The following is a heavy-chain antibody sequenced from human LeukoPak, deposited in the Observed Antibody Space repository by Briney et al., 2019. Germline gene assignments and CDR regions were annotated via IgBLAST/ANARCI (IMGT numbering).Heavy chain of an antibody. D-gene: IGHD5-24*01. CDR1: GGSLSGYY. Sequence: PSETLSLTCAVYGGSLSGYYWSWIRQPPGKGLEWIGEINHSGSTNYNPSLKSRVTISVDTSKNQFSLKLSSVTAAGTAVYYCARGFGAATMSYWGQGTLVTVSS. CDR2: INHSGST. J-gene: IGHJ4*02. CDR3: ARGFGAATMSY. V-gene: IGHV4-34*01.